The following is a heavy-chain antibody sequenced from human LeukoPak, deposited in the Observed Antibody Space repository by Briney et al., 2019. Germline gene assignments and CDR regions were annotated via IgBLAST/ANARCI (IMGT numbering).Heavy chain of an antibody. CDR2: LYYGGSA. Sequence: SETLSLTCSGGSISSNNYYLGWIRQPPGKGLEWIGRLYYGGSAYYNPSLKSRVTISLDTFKNQFSLKLSSVIAADTAVYYCAGGRVVGVSRGLGVRSWGQGTLVTVSS. D-gene: IGHD1-26*01. CDR3: AGGRVVGVSRGLGVRS. CDR1: GGSISSNNYY. J-gene: IGHJ5*02. V-gene: IGHV4-39*07.